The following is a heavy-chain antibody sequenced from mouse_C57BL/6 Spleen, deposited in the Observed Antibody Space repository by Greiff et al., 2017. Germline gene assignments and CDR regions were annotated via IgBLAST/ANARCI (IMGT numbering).Heavy chain of an antibody. CDR1: GYTFTDYI. V-gene: IGHV1-22*01. D-gene: IGHD1-1*01. J-gene: IGHJ4*01. CDR3: ANLYYGSSYDYAMDY. CDR2: INPNNGGT. Sequence: VQLQQSGPELVKPGASVKMSCKASGYTFTDYIMHWVKQSHGKSLEWIGYINPNNGGTSYNQKFKGKATLTVNKSSSTAYMELRSLTSEDSAVYYCANLYYGSSYDYAMDYWGQGTSVTVSS.